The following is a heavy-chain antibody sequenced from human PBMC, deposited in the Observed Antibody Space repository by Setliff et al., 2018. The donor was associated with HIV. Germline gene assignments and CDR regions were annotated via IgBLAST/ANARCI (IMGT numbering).Heavy chain of an antibody. D-gene: IGHD5-12*01. J-gene: IGHJ6*02. CDR2: IYSGGSA. Sequence: GGSLRLSCAASGFTVSNNYMNWVRQAPGKGLEWVSVIYSGGSAYYADSVKGRFTISRDNTKNSLYLQMNSLRAEDTAVYYCARGSGYDKGAYHYYYGMDVWGQGTTVTVSS. V-gene: IGHV3-66*01. CDR1: GFTVSNNY. CDR3: ARGSGYDKGAYHYYYGMDV.